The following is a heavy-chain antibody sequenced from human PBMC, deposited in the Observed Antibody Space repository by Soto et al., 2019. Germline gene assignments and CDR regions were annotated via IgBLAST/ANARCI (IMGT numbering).Heavy chain of an antibody. CDR2: IWYDGSNK. CDR3: ARVLSSSSSEFYYYGMDV. CDR1: GFTFSSYG. V-gene: IGHV3-33*01. Sequence: VQLVESGGGVVQPGRSLRLSCAASGFTFSSYGMHWVRQAPGKGLEWVAVIWYDGSNKYYADSVKGRFTISRDNSKNTLYLQMNSLRAEDTAVYYCARVLSSSSSEFYYYGMDVWGQGTTVTVSS. D-gene: IGHD6-6*01. J-gene: IGHJ6*02.